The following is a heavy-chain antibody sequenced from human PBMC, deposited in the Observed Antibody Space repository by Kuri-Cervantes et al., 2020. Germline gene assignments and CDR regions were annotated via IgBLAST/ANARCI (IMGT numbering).Heavy chain of an antibody. CDR2: MNHSGST. CDR1: GGSFSGYY. D-gene: IGHD3-3*01. Sequence: GSLRLSCAVYGGSFSGYYWTWVRQPPGKGLEWIGEMNHSGSTNYNPSLKSRVTISVETSKNQFTLNLSSVTAADTAVYYCARHQTSTIFGVVIISPPDYWGQGTLVTVSS. CDR3: ARHQTSTIFGVVIISPPDY. V-gene: IGHV4-34*01. J-gene: IGHJ4*02.